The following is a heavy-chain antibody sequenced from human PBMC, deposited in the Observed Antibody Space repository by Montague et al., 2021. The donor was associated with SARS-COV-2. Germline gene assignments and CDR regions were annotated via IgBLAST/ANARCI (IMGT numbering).Heavy chain of an antibody. CDR3: ARHERQWLRLYPYYFDY. Sequence: IYYSGSTYYNPSLKSRVTISVDTSKNQFSLKLSSVTAADTAVYYCARHERQWLRLYPYYFDYWGQGTLGTVAS. D-gene: IGHD5-12*01. J-gene: IGHJ4*02. CDR2: IYYSGST. V-gene: IGHV4-39*01.